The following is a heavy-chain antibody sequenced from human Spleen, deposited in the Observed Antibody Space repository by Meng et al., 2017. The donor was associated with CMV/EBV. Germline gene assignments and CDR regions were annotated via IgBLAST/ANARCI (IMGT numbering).Heavy chain of an antibody. CDR2: ISAYNGNT. V-gene: IGHV1-18*01. CDR1: GYTFTSYG. D-gene: IGHD6-6*01. Sequence: ASVKASCKASGYTFTSYGISWVRQAPGQGLEWMGWISAYNGNTNYAQKLQGRVTMTTDTSTSTAYMELRSLRSDDTAVYYCARDLPSIAARPYYYYGMDVWGQGTTVTVSS. J-gene: IGHJ6*02. CDR3: ARDLPSIAARPYYYYGMDV.